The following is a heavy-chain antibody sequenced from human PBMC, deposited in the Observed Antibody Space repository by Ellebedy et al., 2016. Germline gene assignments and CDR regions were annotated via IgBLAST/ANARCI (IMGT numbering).Heavy chain of an antibody. V-gene: IGHV3-9*01. CDR3: AKSLSGSSSGY. J-gene: IGHJ4*02. D-gene: IGHD3-3*01. CDR1: GFTFDDYA. CDR2: ISWNSGSI. Sequence: SLKISXAASGFTFDDYAMHWVRQAPGKGLEWVSGISWNSGSIGYADSVKGRFTISRDNSKNTLYLQMNSLRAEDTAVYYCAKSLSGSSSGYWGQGTLVTVSS.